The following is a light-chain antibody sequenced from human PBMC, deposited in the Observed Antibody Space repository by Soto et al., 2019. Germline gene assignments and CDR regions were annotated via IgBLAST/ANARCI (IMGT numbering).Light chain of an antibody. CDR1: QSVSSSN. CDR3: QQYGSSPWT. J-gene: IGKJ1*01. V-gene: IGKV3-20*01. CDR2: GAS. Sequence: EIVLTQSPGTLSLSPGERATLSCRASQSVSSSNLAWYQQKPGQAPRLLIYGASSRATGVPDRFSGSGSGTEFTLTISRLQPEDLAVYYCQQYGSSPWTFGQGTKVEIK.